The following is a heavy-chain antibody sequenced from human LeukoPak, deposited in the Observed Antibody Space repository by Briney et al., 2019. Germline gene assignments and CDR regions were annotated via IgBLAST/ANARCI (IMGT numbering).Heavy chain of an antibody. D-gene: IGHD2-2*03. CDR1: GFTFSSYE. Sequence: GSLRLSCAASGFTFSSYEMNWVRQAPGKGLEWVSYISSSGNTIYYADSVKGRFTISRDNAKNSLYLQMNSLRAEDTAVYYCARTSGYCISTSCYNWFDPWGQGTLVTVSS. V-gene: IGHV3-48*03. CDR2: ISSSGNTI. J-gene: IGHJ5*02. CDR3: ARTSGYCISTSCYNWFDP.